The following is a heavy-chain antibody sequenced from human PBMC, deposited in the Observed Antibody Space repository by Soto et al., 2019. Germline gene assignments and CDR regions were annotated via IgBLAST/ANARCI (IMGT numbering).Heavy chain of an antibody. CDR1: GFTFTYFS. Sequence: GGSLRLSCATSGFTFTYFSISCVRHAPGRGLEWVGFIRSKDYGGTTEYAASVKGRFAISRDDSTGIAYLQMNSLKNEDTAVYYCTRPIPYFDFWGQGTLGTVSS. CDR2: IRSKDYGGTT. V-gene: IGHV3-49*02. CDR3: TRPIPYFDF. J-gene: IGHJ4*02.